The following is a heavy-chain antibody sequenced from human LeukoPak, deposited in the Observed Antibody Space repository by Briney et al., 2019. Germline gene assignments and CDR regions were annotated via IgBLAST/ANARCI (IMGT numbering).Heavy chain of an antibody. V-gene: IGHV4-59*01. CDR1: GGSISSYY. D-gene: IGHD3-9*01. CDR2: IYYSGST. J-gene: IGHJ6*03. Sequence: SETLSLTCTVYGGSISSYYWSWIRQPPGKGLEWIGYIYYSGSTNYNPSLKSRVTISVDTSKNQFSLKLSSVTAADTAVYYCAKTYYDILTGYGGPYYMDVGGKGTTVTVSS. CDR3: AKTYYDILTGYGGPYYMDV.